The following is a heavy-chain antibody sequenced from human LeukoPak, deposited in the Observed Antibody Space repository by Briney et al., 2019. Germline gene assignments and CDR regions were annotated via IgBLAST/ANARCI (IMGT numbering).Heavy chain of an antibody. CDR2: INHSGST. D-gene: IGHD6-13*01. J-gene: IGHJ5*02. Sequence: SETLSLTCAVYGGSFSGYYWSWIRQPPGKGLEWIGEINHSGSTNYNPSLKSRVTISVDTSKNQFSLKLSSVTAADTAVYYCARGTGVAADNWFDPWGQGTLVTVSS. CDR1: GGSFSGYY. V-gene: IGHV4-34*01. CDR3: ARGTGVAADNWFDP.